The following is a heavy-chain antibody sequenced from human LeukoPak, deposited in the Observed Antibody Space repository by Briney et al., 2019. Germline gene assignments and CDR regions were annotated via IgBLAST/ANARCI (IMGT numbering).Heavy chain of an antibody. J-gene: IGHJ5*02. Sequence: PGRSLRLSCAASGFTFSTYAMHWVRQAPGKGLEWVAVISYDGSNKYYADSVKGRFTISRDNSKNTLYLQMNSLRAEDTAVYYCAKDSAPFQQLGENWFDPWGQGTLVTVSS. CDR2: ISYDGSNK. CDR1: GFTFSTYA. D-gene: IGHD6-6*01. CDR3: AKDSAPFQQLGENWFDP. V-gene: IGHV3-30*18.